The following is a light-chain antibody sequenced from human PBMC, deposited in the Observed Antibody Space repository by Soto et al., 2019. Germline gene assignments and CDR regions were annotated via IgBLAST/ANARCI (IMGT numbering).Light chain of an antibody. CDR1: QGISSY. V-gene: IGKV1-6*01. CDR2: SAS. Sequence: AIQLTQSPSSLSASVGDRVTITCRASQGISSYLASYQQKPAKAPKLLIYSASTLHSGVPSRFSGSGSGTDFTLTINNRQAEDSATYYCLQEYNYPRTFGQGTKVDI. J-gene: IGKJ1*01. CDR3: LQEYNYPRT.